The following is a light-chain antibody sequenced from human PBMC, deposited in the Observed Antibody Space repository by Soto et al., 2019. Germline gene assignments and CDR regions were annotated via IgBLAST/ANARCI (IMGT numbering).Light chain of an antibody. Sequence: EIVMTQSPATLSLSPGERATLSCWASQSISSKLAWYQHRPGQAPRLLIYDTSNRAAGIPARFSGSGSGTDFTLTISSLQSEDFAVYYCQQYNNWRSVSFGQGTRLEIK. CDR1: QSISSK. CDR3: QQYNNWRSVS. J-gene: IGKJ5*01. V-gene: IGKV3-15*01. CDR2: DTS.